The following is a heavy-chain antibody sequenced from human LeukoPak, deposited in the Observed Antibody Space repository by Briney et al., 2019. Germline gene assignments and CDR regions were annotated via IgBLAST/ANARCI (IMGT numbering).Heavy chain of an antibody. CDR3: ARELVPAAMRGGRSNWFDP. J-gene: IGHJ5*02. CDR2: ISDSASNT. Sequence: GGSLRLSCAASGFTFSSYAMSWVRQAPGKGLEWVSAISDSASNTYYADSVKGRFTISRDNAKNSLYLQMNSLRAEDTAVYYCARELVPAAMRGGRSNWFDPWGQGTLVTVSS. D-gene: IGHD2-2*01. V-gene: IGHV3-23*01. CDR1: GFTFSSYA.